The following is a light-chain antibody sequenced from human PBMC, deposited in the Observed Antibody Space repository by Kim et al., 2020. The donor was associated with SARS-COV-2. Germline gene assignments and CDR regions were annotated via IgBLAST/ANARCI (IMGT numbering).Light chain of an antibody. Sequence: DIQMTQSPSSLSASVGDRVTISCRASQSINTYLNWYQQKPGKAPNLLIYGASNLQSGLPSRFSGSGSGTDFTLTISSLQPEDSATYYCQQSHIARTFGQGTKVDIK. CDR2: GAS. CDR1: QSINTY. V-gene: IGKV1-39*01. J-gene: IGKJ1*01. CDR3: QQSHIART.